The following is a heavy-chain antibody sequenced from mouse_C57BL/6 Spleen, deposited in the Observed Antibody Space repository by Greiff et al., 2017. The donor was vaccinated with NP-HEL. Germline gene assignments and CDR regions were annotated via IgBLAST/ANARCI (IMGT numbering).Heavy chain of an antibody. CDR1: GYAFSSSW. CDR2: IYPGDGDT. CDR3: AREARQLRLQDY. D-gene: IGHD3-2*02. Sequence: LVESGPELVKPGASVKISCKASGYAFSSSWMNWVKQRPGKGLEWIGRIYPGDGDTNYNGKFKGKATLTADKSSSTAYMQLSSLTSEDSAVYFCAREARQLRLQDYWGQDTTLTVSS. J-gene: IGHJ2*01. V-gene: IGHV1-82*01.